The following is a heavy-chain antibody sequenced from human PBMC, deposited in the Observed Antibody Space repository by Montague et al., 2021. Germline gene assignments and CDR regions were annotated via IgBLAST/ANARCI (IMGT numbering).Heavy chain of an antibody. J-gene: IGHJ4*02. CDR3: ASDRGPFDY. Sequence: SETLSLTCGVYGGSLSGYYWTWIRQSPEKGLEWIGEVRHIGSTNYNPSLKSRVTMSVDKSKNQFSLKLTSVTAADTAVYYCASDRGPFDYWGQGTVVTVSS. CDR2: VRHIGST. V-gene: IGHV4-34*01. CDR1: GGSLSGYY. D-gene: IGHD3-10*01.